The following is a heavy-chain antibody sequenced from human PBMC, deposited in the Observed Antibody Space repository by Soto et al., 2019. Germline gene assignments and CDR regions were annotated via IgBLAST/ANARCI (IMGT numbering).Heavy chain of an antibody. D-gene: IGHD2-15*01. CDR1: GFTFSSYA. CDR3: AKDHGDPADIVVVVAATLWDY. V-gene: IGHV3-23*01. CDR2: ISGSGGST. Sequence: GESLKISCAASGFTFSSYAMSWVRQAPGKGLEWVSAISGSGGSTYYADSVKSRFTISRDNSKNTLYLQMNSLRAEDTAVYYCAKDHGDPADIVVVVAATLWDYWGQGTLVTVSS. J-gene: IGHJ4*02.